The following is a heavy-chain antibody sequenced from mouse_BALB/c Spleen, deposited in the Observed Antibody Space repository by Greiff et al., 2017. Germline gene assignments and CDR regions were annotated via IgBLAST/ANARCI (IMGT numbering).Heavy chain of an antibody. V-gene: IGHV1S29*02. CDR2: IYPYNGGT. CDR1: GYTFTDYN. J-gene: IGHJ2*01. D-gene: IGHD1-2*01. Sequence: VQLQQSGPELVKPGASVKISCKASGYTFTDYNMHWVKQSHGKSLEWIGYIYPYNGGTGYNQKFKSKATLTVDNSSSTAYMELRSLTSEDSAVYYCARGSLLRLDYWGQGTTLTVSS. CDR3: ARGSLLRLDY.